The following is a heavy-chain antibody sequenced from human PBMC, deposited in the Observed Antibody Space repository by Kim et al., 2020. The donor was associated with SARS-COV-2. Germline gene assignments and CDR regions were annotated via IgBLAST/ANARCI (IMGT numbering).Heavy chain of an antibody. Sequence: GGSLRLSCAASGFTFDDYAMHWVRQAPGKGLEWVSGISWNSGSIGYADSVKGRFTISRDNAKNSLYLQMNSLRAEDTALYYCAKDMGYGSGSYEADYGM. D-gene: IGHD3-10*01. CDR1: GFTFDDYA. CDR2: ISWNSGSI. J-gene: IGHJ6*01. V-gene: IGHV3-9*01. CDR3: AKDMGYGSGSYEADYGM.